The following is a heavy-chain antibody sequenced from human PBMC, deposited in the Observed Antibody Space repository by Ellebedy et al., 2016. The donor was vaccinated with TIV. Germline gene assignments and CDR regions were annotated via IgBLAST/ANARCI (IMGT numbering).Heavy chain of an antibody. CDR2: INQDGSVK. D-gene: IGHD3-3*01. CDR3: ACPAVGFWSGYNEH. Sequence: GESLKISCGASGFPFSSSWMSWVRQAPGKGLEWVANINQDGSVKNYVDSVKGRFTLSRDNAKNSLYLQMNNLRADDTAVYYCACPAVGFWSGYNEHWGQGTLVTVSS. J-gene: IGHJ4*02. CDR1: GFPFSSSW. V-gene: IGHV3-7*01.